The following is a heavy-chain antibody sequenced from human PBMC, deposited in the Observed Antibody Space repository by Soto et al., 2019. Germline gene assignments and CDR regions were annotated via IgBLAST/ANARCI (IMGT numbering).Heavy chain of an antibody. J-gene: IGHJ4*02. CDR3: ARGFFIAARFDY. Sequence: QVQLQQWGAGLLKPSETLSLTCAVYGGSFSGYYWSWIRQPTGKGLEWIGEINDSGSTNYNPSLKSRVTISVDTSKNQFSLKLISVTAADTAVYYCARGFFIAARFDYWGQGTLVTVSS. D-gene: IGHD6-6*01. CDR1: GGSFSGYY. V-gene: IGHV4-34*01. CDR2: INDSGST.